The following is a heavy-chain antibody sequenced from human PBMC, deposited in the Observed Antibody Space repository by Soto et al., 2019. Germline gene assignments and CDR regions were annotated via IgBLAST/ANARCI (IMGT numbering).Heavy chain of an antibody. V-gene: IGHV2-5*02. Sequence: QITLKESGPTVVKPTQTLTLTCSLSGFSLNIGGVGVGWIRQPPGKALEWLAVIYWDDDKSWNPSLRDRLTINRDASDDQVVLTVTNMDPVDTGTYYCARRRGGFGGGWTTPYFDYWGQGTLVTVSS. CDR1: GFSLNIGGVG. CDR3: ARRRGGFGGGWTTPYFDY. D-gene: IGHD6-19*01. CDR2: IYWDDDK. J-gene: IGHJ4*02.